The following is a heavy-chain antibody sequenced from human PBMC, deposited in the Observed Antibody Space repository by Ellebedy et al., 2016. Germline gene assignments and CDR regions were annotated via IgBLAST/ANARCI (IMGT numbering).Heavy chain of an antibody. J-gene: IGHJ3*02. CDR1: GFTFSDYY. CDR3: ARVVGSENYYDSSGSDAFDI. Sequence: GGSLRLXCAASGFTFSDYYMSWIRQAPGKGLEWVSYISSSGSTIYYADSVKGRFTISRDNAKNSLYLQMNSLRAEDTAVYYCARVVGSENYYDSSGSDAFDIWGQGTMVTVSS. CDR2: ISSSGSTI. D-gene: IGHD3-22*01. V-gene: IGHV3-11*01.